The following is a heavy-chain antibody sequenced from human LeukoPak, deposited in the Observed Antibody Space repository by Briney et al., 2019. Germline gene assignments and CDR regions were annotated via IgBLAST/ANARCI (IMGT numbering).Heavy chain of an antibody. CDR2: INPTGSNT. Sequence: GESLKISCKGSGYTFTNNWISWVRQMPGKGLEWMGRINPTGSNTDYSPSFQGHVIISVDKSINTVYLQWGSLEASDTAVYYCARGHGWVDYWGQGALVTVSS. J-gene: IGHJ4*02. D-gene: IGHD6-19*01. CDR1: GYTFTNNW. V-gene: IGHV5-10-1*01. CDR3: ARGHGWVDY.